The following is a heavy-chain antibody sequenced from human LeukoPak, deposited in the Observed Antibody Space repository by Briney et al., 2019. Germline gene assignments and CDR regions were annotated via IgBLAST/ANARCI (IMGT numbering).Heavy chain of an antibody. J-gene: IGHJ6*03. D-gene: IGHD2-15*01. CDR1: GFSFSTYW. Sequence: LPGGSLRLSCAASGFSFSTYWMTWVRQAPGKGLEWVANIKPDGSEKYYVDSVKGRFTISRDNAKNSLYLQMNSLRAEDTAVYYCTKEAADCSGGSCYYYYYMDVWGKGTTVTVSS. CDR2: IKPDGSEK. V-gene: IGHV3-7*03. CDR3: TKEAADCSGGSCYYYYYMDV.